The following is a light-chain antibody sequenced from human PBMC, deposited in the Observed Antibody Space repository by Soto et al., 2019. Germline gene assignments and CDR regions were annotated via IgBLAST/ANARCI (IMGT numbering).Light chain of an antibody. Sequence: QSALTQPASVSGSPGQSITISCTGTSSDVGGYKYVSWYQQHPGGVPKLMIYEVTNRPSGVSNRFSGSKSGNTASLTISGLQADDEADYYCSSFTSSSTYVIFGGGTQLTVL. CDR2: EVT. CDR3: SSFTSSSTYVI. J-gene: IGLJ2*01. CDR1: SSDVGGYKY. V-gene: IGLV2-14*03.